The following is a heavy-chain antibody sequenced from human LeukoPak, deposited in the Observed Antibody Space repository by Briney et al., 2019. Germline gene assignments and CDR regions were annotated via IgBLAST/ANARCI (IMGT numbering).Heavy chain of an antibody. CDR1: GFTFSSYG. J-gene: IGHJ4*02. CDR3: AREPFWSGYYSNLHFDY. CDR2: IKQDGSEK. D-gene: IGHD3-3*01. Sequence: GGSLRLSRAASGFTFSSYGMHWVRQAPGKGLEWVANIKQDGSEKYYVDSVKGRFTISRDNAKNSLSLQMNSLRAEDTAVYYCAREPFWSGYYSNLHFDYWGQGTLVTVSS. V-gene: IGHV3-7*01.